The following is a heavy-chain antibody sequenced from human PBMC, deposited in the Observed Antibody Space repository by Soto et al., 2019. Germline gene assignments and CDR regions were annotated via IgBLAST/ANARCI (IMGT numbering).Heavy chain of an antibody. CDR3: AREYCSGGSCYGDYDAFDI. V-gene: IGHV3-30-3*01. Sequence: QVQLVESGGGVVQPGRSLRLSCAASGFTFSSYAMHWVRQAPGEGLEWVAVISYDGSNKYYADSVKGRFTISRDNSKNTLYLQMNSLRAEDTAVYYCAREYCSGGSCYGDYDAFDIWGQGTMVTVSS. CDR2: ISYDGSNK. CDR1: GFTFSSYA. D-gene: IGHD2-15*01. J-gene: IGHJ3*02.